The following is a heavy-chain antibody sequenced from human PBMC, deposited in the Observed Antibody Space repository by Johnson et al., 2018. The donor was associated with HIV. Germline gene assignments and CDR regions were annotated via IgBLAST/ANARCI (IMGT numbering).Heavy chain of an antibody. CDR3: ARGGLYIQFLAFDAFDI. CDR1: GFTFSHYW. D-gene: IGHD4-11*01. J-gene: IGHJ3*02. Sequence: VQLVESGGNLVQPGGSLRLSCAESGFTFSHYWMTWVRQAPGKGLEWVAVISHDGSNKYYADSVKGRFTISRDNSKNTLYLQMNSLRPEDTAVYFCARGGLYIQFLAFDAFDIWCQGTMVTVSS. V-gene: IGHV3-30*19. CDR2: ISHDGSNK.